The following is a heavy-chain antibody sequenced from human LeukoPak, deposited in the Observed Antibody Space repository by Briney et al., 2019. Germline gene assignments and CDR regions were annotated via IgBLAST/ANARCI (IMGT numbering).Heavy chain of an antibody. D-gene: IGHD4-17*01. J-gene: IGHJ4*02. CDR3: ARGAWSPVTTPDY. CDR2: MNPNSGNA. V-gene: IGHV1-8*01. CDR1: GYTFTSYD. Sequence: ASVKVSCKASGYTFTSYDINWVRQATGQGLEWMGWMNPNSGNAGYAQKFQGRVSLTRNTSISTAYMELSSLRSEDTAVYYCARGAWSPVTTPDYWGQGTLVTVSS.